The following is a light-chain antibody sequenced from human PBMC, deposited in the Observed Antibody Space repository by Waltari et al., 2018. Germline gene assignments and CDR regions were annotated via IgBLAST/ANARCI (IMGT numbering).Light chain of an antibody. V-gene: IGKV4-1*01. CDR2: WAS. CDR3: QQYYSTPPT. Sequence: DIVMTQSPDSLAVSLGERATINCKSSQSFLYSSNNKNYLAWYQQKPGRPPKLLIYWASTRESGVPDRFSGSGSGTDFTLTISSLQAEDVAVYYCQQYYSTPPTFGQGTKLEIK. CDR1: QSFLYSSNNKNY. J-gene: IGKJ2*01.